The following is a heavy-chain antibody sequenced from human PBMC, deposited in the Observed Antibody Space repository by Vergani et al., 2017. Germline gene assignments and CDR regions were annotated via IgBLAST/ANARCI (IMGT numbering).Heavy chain of an antibody. J-gene: IGHJ5*02. CDR1: GGTFSSYT. Sequence: VQLVQSGAEVKKPGSSVKVSCKASGGTFSSYTISWVRQAPGQGLEWMGRIIPILGIANYAQKFQGRVTITADKSTSTAYMELSSLRSEDTAVYYCARDLGYYGSGSSGSWFDPWGQGTLVTVSS. V-gene: IGHV1-69*08. CDR3: ARDLGYYGSGSSGSWFDP. CDR2: IIPILGIA. D-gene: IGHD3-10*01.